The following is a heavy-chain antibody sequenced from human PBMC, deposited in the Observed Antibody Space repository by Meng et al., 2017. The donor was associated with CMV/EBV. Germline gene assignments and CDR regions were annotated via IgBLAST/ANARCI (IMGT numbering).Heavy chain of an antibody. CDR3: ARSQLRFLVWDRGGNWFDP. CDR2: IYYSGST. J-gene: IGHJ5*02. CDR1: GGSVSSGSYY. D-gene: IGHD3-3*01. Sequence: ESLKISCTVSGGSVSSGSYYWSWIRQPPGKGLEWIGYIYYSGSTNYNPSLKSRVTISVDTSKNQLSLKLSFVTAGDTAVYYCARSQLRFLVWDRGGNWFDPWGQGTLVTVSS. V-gene: IGHV4-61*01.